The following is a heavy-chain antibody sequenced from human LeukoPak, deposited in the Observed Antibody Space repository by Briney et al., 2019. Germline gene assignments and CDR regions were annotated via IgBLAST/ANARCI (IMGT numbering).Heavy chain of an antibody. J-gene: IGHJ3*01. CDR2: IKPGGSEK. CDR1: GFTFSSYW. D-gene: IGHD3-3*01. V-gene: IGHV3-7*03. Sequence: PGGSLRLSCAASGFTFSSYWMTWVRQGPGKGLEWVANIKPGGSEKYYVDSVKGPFTISRDNAKNSLYLQMNSLRVEDTAVYYCATFRFLGNWGQGTMVTVSP. CDR3: ATFRFLGN.